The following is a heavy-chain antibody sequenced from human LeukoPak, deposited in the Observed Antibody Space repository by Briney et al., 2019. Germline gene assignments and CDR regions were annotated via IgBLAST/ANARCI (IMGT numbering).Heavy chain of an antibody. Sequence: PGGSLRLSCAAPGFTFTTYGMHWVRQAPGKGLEWLAFIQSDGSNKYYADSVKGRFTVSRDNSKNTLYLQVNSLRAEDTAVYFCAKDPGGTWGQGTLVTVSS. D-gene: IGHD3-16*01. V-gene: IGHV3-30*02. CDR3: AKDPGGT. CDR1: GFTFTTYG. CDR2: IQSDGSNK. J-gene: IGHJ5*02.